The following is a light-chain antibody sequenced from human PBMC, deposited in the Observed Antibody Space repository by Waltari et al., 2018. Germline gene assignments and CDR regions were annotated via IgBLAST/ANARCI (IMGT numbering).Light chain of an antibody. V-gene: IGLV2-14*03. CDR3: SSYTSSSTLV. CDR2: DVS. Sequence: QSALTQPAPVSGSPAQSITLPCTGTRSDVGGYNYVSWYQQHPGKAPKLMIYDVSNRPSGVSNRFSGSKSGNTASLTISGLQAEDEADYHCSSYTSSSTLVFGGGTKLTVL. J-gene: IGLJ3*02. CDR1: RSDVGGYNY.